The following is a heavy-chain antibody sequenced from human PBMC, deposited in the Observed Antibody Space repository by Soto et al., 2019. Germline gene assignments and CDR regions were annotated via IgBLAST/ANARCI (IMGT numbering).Heavy chain of an antibody. V-gene: IGHV4-39*01. J-gene: IGHJ5*02. D-gene: IGHD2-21*02. Sequence: SETLSLTCTVSGGSISSSSYYWGWIRQPPGKGLEWIGSIYYSGSTHNNPSLKSRVTLSVDTSKNQFSLRLRSVTAADTAVYYCARVGELVTAQGWFDPWGQGTLVTVSS. CDR2: IYYSGST. CDR3: ARVGELVTAQGWFDP. CDR1: GGSISSSSYY.